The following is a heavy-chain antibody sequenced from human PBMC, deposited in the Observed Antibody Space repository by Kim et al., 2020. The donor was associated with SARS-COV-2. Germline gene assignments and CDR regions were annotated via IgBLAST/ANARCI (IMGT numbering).Heavy chain of an antibody. J-gene: IGHJ6*02. Sequence: GGSLRLSCAASGFTFSSYGMHWVRQAPGKGLEWVAVISYDGSNKYYADSVKGRFTISRDNSKNTLYLQMNSLRAEDTAVYYCAKTELASDYGMDVWGQGTTVTVSS. CDR3: AKTELASDYGMDV. CDR1: GFTFSSYG. CDR2: ISYDGSNK. V-gene: IGHV3-30*18. D-gene: IGHD6-13*01.